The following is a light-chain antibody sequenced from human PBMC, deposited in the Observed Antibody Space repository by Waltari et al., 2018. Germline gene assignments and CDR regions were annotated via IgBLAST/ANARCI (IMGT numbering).Light chain of an antibody. CDR3: QQLDNYPLT. Sequence: DIQLTQSPSFLSASVGDTVTITCRVSQDIRGYLAWYQQNPGKAPKLLIYAASTLQTGVPSRFGGSGSGPEFTLTIRSLQPEDFATYYCQQLDNYPLTFGGGIKVEIK. CDR1: QDIRGY. V-gene: IGKV1-9*01. CDR2: AAS. J-gene: IGKJ4*01.